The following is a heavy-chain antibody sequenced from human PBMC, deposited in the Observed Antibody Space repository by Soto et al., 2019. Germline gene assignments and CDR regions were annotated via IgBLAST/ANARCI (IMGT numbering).Heavy chain of an antibody. CDR3: ARSGIAAAGIPYYYYYMDV. D-gene: IGHD6-13*01. CDR1: GDSISSSRYY. J-gene: IGHJ6*03. V-gene: IGHV4-39*01. CDR2: IYYSGST. Sequence: SETPSLTCTVSGDSISSSRYYWGWIRQPPGKGLEWIGSIYYSGSTYYNPSLKSRVTISVDTSKNQFSLKLSSVTAADTAVYYCARSGIAAAGIPYYYYYMDVWGKGTTVT.